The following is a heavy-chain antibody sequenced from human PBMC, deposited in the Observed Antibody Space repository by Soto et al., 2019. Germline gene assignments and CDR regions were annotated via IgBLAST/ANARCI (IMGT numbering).Heavy chain of an antibody. D-gene: IGHD3-10*02. CDR1: GFTFSHYG. CDR3: ARTGPYDARGYPSPSGLDV. CDR2: VWYDGSNK. V-gene: IGHV3-33*08. J-gene: IGHJ6*02. Sequence: QVSLVESGGGAVQPGRSLRLSCAASGFTFSHYGIHWVRQAPGKGLEWVAVVWYDGSNKYYSDSVKGRFIISRDDSKNTVALQMNSLTAEDTAVYDSARTGPYDARGYPSPSGLDVLGQGTSVTVSS.